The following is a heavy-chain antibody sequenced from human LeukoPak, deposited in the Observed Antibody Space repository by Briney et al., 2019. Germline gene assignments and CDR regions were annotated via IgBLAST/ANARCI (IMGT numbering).Heavy chain of an antibody. CDR1: GFTFSSYS. CDR3: ARAGGWFGDYAFDI. J-gene: IGHJ3*02. Sequence: GGSLRLSCAASGFTFSSYSMNWVRQAPGKGLEWVSSISSSSSYIYYADFVKGRFTISRDNAKNSMYLQMNSLRAEDTAVYYCARAGGWFGDYAFDIWGQGTMVTVSS. CDR2: ISSSSSYI. V-gene: IGHV3-21*01. D-gene: IGHD3-10*01.